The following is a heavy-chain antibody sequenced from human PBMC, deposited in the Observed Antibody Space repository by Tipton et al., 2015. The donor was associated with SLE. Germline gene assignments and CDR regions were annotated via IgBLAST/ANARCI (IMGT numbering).Heavy chain of an antibody. Sequence: TLSLTCTVSGGSISSYYWSWIRQPAGKGLEWIGRIYTSGSTNYNPSLKSRVTISVDTSKNQFSLKLSSVTAADTAVYYCARGHSGYDYATFDIWGQGTMVTASS. CDR2: IYTSGST. J-gene: IGHJ3*02. CDR1: GGSISSYY. CDR3: ARGHSGYDYATFDI. D-gene: IGHD5-12*01. V-gene: IGHV4-4*07.